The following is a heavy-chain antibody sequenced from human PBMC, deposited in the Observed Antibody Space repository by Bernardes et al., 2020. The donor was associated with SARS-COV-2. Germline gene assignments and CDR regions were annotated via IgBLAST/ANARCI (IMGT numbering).Heavy chain of an antibody. CDR1: GDSLSNSF. D-gene: IGHD2-8*02. CDR2: ISYSGSS. CDR3: ARGRNSVNMILVVIGFTVYFDY. Sequence: SETLSLTCAVSGDSLSNSFWSWIRQPPGRGLEWIAYISYSGSSDYNPSLKSRVTISVDTSKSQFSLELRSVTAADTAVYYCARGRNSVNMILVVIGFTVYFDYWGQGTLVTVSS. J-gene: IGHJ4*02. V-gene: IGHV4-59*01.